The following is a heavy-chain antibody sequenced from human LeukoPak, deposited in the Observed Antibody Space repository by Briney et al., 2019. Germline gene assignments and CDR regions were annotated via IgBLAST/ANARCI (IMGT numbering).Heavy chain of an antibody. CDR1: GFTFSSYA. D-gene: IGHD6-19*01. Sequence: QPGGPLRLSCAASGFTFSSYAMSWVRQAPGKGLEWVSAISGSGGSTYYADSVKGRFTISRDNSKNALYLQMNSLRAEDTAVYYCAKDASYSSGWYPLWGQGTLVTVSS. CDR3: AKDASYSSGWYPL. J-gene: IGHJ4*02. V-gene: IGHV3-23*01. CDR2: ISGSGGST.